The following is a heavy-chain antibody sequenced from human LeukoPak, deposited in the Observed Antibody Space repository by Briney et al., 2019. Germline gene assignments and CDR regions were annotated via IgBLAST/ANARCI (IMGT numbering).Heavy chain of an antibody. CDR1: GFTFSSYA. Sequence: GGSLRLSCAASGFTFSSYAMHWVRQAPGKGLEWVAVISYDGSNKYYADSVKGRFTISRDNSKNTLYLQMNSLRAEDTAVYYCARERPGSASAFDYWGQGTLVTVSS. D-gene: IGHD6-25*01. V-gene: IGHV3-30-3*01. J-gene: IGHJ4*02. CDR2: ISYDGSNK. CDR3: ARERPGSASAFDY.